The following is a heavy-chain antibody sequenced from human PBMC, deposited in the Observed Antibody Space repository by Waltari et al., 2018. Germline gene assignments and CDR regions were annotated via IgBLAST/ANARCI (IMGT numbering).Heavy chain of an antibody. V-gene: IGHV4-34*01. CDR1: GGSFSGYY. D-gene: IGHD6-13*01. CDR2: INHSGST. CDR3: ARRISSSWSGDYYYYMDV. Sequence: QVQLQQWGAGLLKPSETLSLTCAVYGGSFSGYYWSWLRQHPGKGLEWIGEINHSGSTNYNPSLKSRVTISVDTSKNQFSLKLSSVTAADTAVYYCARRISSSWSGDYYYYMDVWGKGTTVTVSS. J-gene: IGHJ6*03.